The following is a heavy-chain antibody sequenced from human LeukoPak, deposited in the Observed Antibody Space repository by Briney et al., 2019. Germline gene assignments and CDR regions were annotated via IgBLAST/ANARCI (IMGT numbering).Heavy chain of an antibody. J-gene: IGHJ6*03. D-gene: IGHD2-15*01. CDR2: IYYSEST. V-gene: IGHV4-59*01. CDR1: GGSISSYY. CDR3: ARAPRSLNCSGGSCYSVHYYYYMDV. Sequence: SETLSLTCTVSGGSISSYYWSWIRQPPGKGLKWIGYIYYSESTNYNPSLKSRVTISVDTSKNQFSLKLSSVTAADTAVYYCARAPRSLNCSGGSCYSVHYYYYMDVWGKGTTVTVSS.